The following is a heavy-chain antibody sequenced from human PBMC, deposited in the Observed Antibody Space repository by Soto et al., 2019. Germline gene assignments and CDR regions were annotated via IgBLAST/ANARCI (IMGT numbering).Heavy chain of an antibody. CDR3: ARDPRNIGSCSITSRYQYYGMDV. D-gene: IGHD2-2*01. J-gene: IGHJ6*04. V-gene: IGHV4-31*03. CDR1: GGSISSGDYY. CDR2: IYYSGSA. Sequence: PSETLSLTCTVSGGSISSGDYYWSWIRQHPGKGLEWIGYIYYSGSAFHSPSLKSRVTISVDTSKNQFSLKLRSVTAADTAVYYCARDPRNIGSCSITSRYQYYGMDVSGKGTTVT.